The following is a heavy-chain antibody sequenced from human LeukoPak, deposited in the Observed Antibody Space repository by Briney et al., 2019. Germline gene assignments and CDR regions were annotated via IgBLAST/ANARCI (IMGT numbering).Heavy chain of an antibody. Sequence: SETLSLTCTVSGGSISSYYWSWIRQPPGKGLEWIGYIYYSGSTNYNPSPKSRVTISVDTSKNQFSLKLSSVTAADTAVYYCARSSIRSGSYRKGLTPYFDYWGQGTLVTVSS. J-gene: IGHJ4*02. CDR2: IYYSGST. V-gene: IGHV4-59*01. CDR3: ARSSIRSGSYRKGLTPYFDY. CDR1: GGSISSYY. D-gene: IGHD3-10*01.